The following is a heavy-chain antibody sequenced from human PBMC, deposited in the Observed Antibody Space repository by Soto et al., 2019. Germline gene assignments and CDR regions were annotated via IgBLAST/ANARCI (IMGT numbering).Heavy chain of an antibody. J-gene: IGHJ1*01. Sequence: QVQLVQSGAEVKKPGASVKVSCKASGYTFTSYYMHWVRQAPGQGLEWMGIINPSGGSTSYAQKFQGRVTMTRDTSTSKVYMELSSLRSEDTAVYYCARDHRGAPEYCSGGSCYGYFQHWGQGTLVTVSS. CDR1: GYTFTSYY. CDR3: ARDHRGAPEYCSGGSCYGYFQH. CDR2: INPSGGST. V-gene: IGHV1-46*01. D-gene: IGHD2-15*01.